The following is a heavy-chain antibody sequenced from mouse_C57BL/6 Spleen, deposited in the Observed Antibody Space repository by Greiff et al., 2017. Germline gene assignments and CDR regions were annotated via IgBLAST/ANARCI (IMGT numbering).Heavy chain of an antibody. V-gene: IGHV5-16*01. J-gene: IGHJ1*03. Sequence: EVQVVESEGGLVQPGSSMKLSCTASGFTFSDYYMAWVRQVPEKGLEWVANINYDGSSPYYLDSLKSRFIISRDNAKNILYLQMSSLKSEDTATYYCAREGGYWYFDVWGTGTTVTVSS. CDR2: INYDGSSP. CDR3: AREGGYWYFDV. CDR1: GFTFSDYY.